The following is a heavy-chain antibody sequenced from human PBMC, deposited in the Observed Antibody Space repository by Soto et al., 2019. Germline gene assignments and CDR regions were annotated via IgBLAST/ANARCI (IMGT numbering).Heavy chain of an antibody. CDR1: GGTFSSYA. V-gene: IGHV1-69*13. Sequence: ASVKVSCKASGGTFSSYAISWVRQAPGQGLEWMGGIIPIFGTANYAQEFQGRVTITADESTSTAYMGLSSLRSEDTAVYYCASSSLYGMDVWGQGTTVTVSS. CDR2: IIPIFGTA. J-gene: IGHJ6*02. CDR3: ASSSLYGMDV.